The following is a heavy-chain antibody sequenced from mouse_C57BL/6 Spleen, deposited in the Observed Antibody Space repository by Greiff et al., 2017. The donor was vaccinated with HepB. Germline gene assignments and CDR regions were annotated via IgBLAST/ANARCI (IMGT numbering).Heavy chain of an antibody. J-gene: IGHJ1*03. CDR3: TSLVHWYFDG. D-gene: IGHD2-10*02. Sequence: EVKLMESGGGLVQPGGSMKLSCVASGFTFSNYWMNWVRQSPEKGLEWVAQIRLKSDNYATHYAESVKGRFTISRDDSKSSVYLQMNNLRSEDTGIYYCTSLVHWYFDGWGTGTTVTVSS. V-gene: IGHV6-3*01. CDR2: IRLKSDNYAT. CDR1: GFTFSNYW.